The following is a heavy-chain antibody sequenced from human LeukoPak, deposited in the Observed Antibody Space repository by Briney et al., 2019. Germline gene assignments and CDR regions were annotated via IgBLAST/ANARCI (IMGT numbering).Heavy chain of an antibody. CDR3: ARLTSGTHPNFDY. CDR2: IYTSGST. Sequence: IGRIYTSGSTNYNPSLKSRVTISIDASKNQFSLKLSSVTAADTAVYYCARLTSGTHPNFDYWGQGTLVTVSS. J-gene: IGHJ4*02. D-gene: IGHD3-10*01. V-gene: IGHV4-61*02.